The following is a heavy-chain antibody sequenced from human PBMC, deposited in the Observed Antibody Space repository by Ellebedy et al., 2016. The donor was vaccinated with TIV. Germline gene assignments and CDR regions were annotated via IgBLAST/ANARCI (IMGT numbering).Heavy chain of an antibody. CDR3: ARDLSSGAASDY. J-gene: IGHJ4*02. V-gene: IGHV3-11*05. D-gene: IGHD1-26*01. Sequence: GESLKISCAASGFTFSDYYMSWIRQAPGKGLEWVSYISSSSSYTNYADSVKGRFTISRDNAKNSLYLQMNSLRAEDTAVYYCARDLSSGAASDYWGQGTLVTVSS. CDR1: GFTFSDYY. CDR2: ISSSSSYT.